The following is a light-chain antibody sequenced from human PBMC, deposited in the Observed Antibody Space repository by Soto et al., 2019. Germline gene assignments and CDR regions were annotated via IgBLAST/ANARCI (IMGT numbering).Light chain of an antibody. Sequence: DIQMTQSPSSLSASVGVRVTITCRASQSISSDLNWFRQKPWKAPKLLIYAATSLQSGDTSKFSGSGSGTDFTLTISSLQPEDFATYCCQQSYSIPFTFGRWNKVDI. V-gene: IGKV1-39*01. J-gene: IGKJ3*01. CDR2: AAT. CDR3: QQSYSIPFT. CDR1: QSISSD.